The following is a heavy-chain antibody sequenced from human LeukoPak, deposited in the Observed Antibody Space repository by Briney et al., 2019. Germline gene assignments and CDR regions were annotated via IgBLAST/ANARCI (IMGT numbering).Heavy chain of an antibody. Sequence: AAGKVSCKASGYTFTSYGISWVRHAPGQGLEWMGWISACNGTTNYAQKLQGRVTMTTDTSTSTAYMELRSLRSDDTAVYYCARGAIAAAGASVDYWGQATLVTV. CDR1: GYTFTSYG. V-gene: IGHV1-18*01. J-gene: IGHJ4*02. CDR3: ARGAIAAAGASVDY. D-gene: IGHD6-13*01. CDR2: ISACNGTT.